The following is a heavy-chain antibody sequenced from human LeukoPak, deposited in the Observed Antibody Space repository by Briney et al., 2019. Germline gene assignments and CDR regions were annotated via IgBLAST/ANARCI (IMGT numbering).Heavy chain of an antibody. V-gene: IGHV4-31*03. CDR3: ARSSGHVTH. CDR1: GDSIGSGGYY. J-gene: IGHJ1*01. Sequence: SQTLSLTCTVSGDSIGSGGYYWTWIRQHPGGGLEWIGHIFYNGGSYYSPSLKGRVSIAVDASRTQFSLRLTSVTAADTAVYYCARSSGHVTHWGQGTLVTVSS. D-gene: IGHD6-19*01. CDR2: IFYNGGS.